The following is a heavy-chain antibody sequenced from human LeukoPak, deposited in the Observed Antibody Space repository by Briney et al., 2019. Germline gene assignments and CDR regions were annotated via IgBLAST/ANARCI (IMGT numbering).Heavy chain of an antibody. CDR3: ASSLLYYDILTGYYPFFP. CDR2: IYSGGST. CDR1: GFTVSSNY. D-gene: IGHD3-9*01. Sequence: GGSLRLSCAASGFTVSSNYMSWVRQAPGKGLEWVSDIYSGGSTYYADSVKGRFTISRDNSKNTLYLQMNSLRAEDTAVYYCASSLLYYDILTGYYPFFPWGQGTLVTVSS. V-gene: IGHV3-66*01. J-gene: IGHJ5*02.